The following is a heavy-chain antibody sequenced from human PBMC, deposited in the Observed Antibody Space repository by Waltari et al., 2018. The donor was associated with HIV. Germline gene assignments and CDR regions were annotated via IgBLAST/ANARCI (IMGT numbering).Heavy chain of an antibody. Sequence: QVQLVQSGAEVKQPGASVRVSCKTSGYDFSTFDINWVRQAAGQGLEWMGWMSPNSGKTGYAQRFKGRVSMTRDTSIDTADMELSSLTSHDTAVYDCAKSRPGAVLGDNWGQGTLVAVSS. CDR1: GYDFSTFD. D-gene: IGHD3-16*01. CDR3: AKSRPGAVLGDN. CDR2: MSPNSGKT. V-gene: IGHV1-8*01. J-gene: IGHJ4*02.